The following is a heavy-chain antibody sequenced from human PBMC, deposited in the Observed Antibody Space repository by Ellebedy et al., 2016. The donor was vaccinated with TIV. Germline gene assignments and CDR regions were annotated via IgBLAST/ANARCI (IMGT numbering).Heavy chain of an antibody. Sequence: AASVKVSCKASGYTFTSYYIHWVRQAPGQGLEWMGIINPTGGSTNYEQKFQGRVSMTRDTSTSTVYMELGSLRSEDTAVYYCGRVLGSYGWFDPWGQGTLVTVSS. CDR2: INPTGGST. CDR1: GYTFTSYY. V-gene: IGHV1-46*01. D-gene: IGHD3-16*01. J-gene: IGHJ5*02. CDR3: GRVLGSYGWFDP.